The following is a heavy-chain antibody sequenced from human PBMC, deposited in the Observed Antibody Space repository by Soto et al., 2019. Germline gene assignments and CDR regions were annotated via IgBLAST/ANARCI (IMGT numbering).Heavy chain of an antibody. CDR2: IYYSGST. Sequence: SETLSLTCTVSGGSISSYYWSWIRQPPGKGLEWIGYIYYSGSTNYNPSLKSRVTISVDTSKNQFSLKLSSVTAADTAVYYCARHGSGIAVAGTTHPIRMKDWFDPWGQGTLVTVSS. J-gene: IGHJ5*02. CDR3: ARHGSGIAVAGTTHPIRMKDWFDP. V-gene: IGHV4-59*08. CDR1: GGSISSYY. D-gene: IGHD6-19*01.